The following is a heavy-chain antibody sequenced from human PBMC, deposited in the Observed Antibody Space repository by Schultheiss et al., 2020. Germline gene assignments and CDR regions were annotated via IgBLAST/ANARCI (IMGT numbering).Heavy chain of an antibody. Sequence: ASVKVSCKASGYTFTGFHMHWVRQAPGQGLEWMGWINPNGEGTNYAQKFQGRVTMTRDTSISTAYMELSRLRSDDTAVYYCAREVNGGRDYYGDYTVWFDPWGQGTLVTVSS. J-gene: IGHJ5*02. CDR2: INPNGEGT. V-gene: IGHV1-2*02. CDR3: AREVNGGRDYYGDYTVWFDP. D-gene: IGHD4-17*01. CDR1: GYTFTGFH.